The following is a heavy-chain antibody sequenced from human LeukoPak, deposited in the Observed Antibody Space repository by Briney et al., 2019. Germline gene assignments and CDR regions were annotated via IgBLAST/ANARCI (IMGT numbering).Heavy chain of an antibody. CDR1: GGSISSYY. CDR3: ARYVWGSYPTFEDY. Sequence: SETLSLTCAASGGSISSYYWSWIRQPPGKGLEWIGYISYSGSTNYNPSLKSRVTISVDTSKNQFSLKLSSVTAADTAVYYCARYVWGSYPTFEDYWGQGTLVTVSS. J-gene: IGHJ4*02. D-gene: IGHD3-16*02. CDR2: ISYSGST. V-gene: IGHV4-59*01.